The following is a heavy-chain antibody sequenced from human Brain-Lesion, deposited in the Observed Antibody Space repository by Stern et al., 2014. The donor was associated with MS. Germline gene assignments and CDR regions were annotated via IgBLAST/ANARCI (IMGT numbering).Heavy chain of an antibody. CDR1: GGSISSSNW. Sequence: VQLVESGPGLVKPSGTLSLTCAVSGGSISSSNWWSWVRQSPGKGLEWIGESDHSGSTIYNPSPKSRVTVSVDKSKNRFSLNLRSVPAADTAVYFCARFPASRPHVFDSWGQGTLVTVSS. V-gene: IGHV4-4*02. CDR3: ARFPASRPHVFDS. D-gene: IGHD6-13*01. CDR2: SDHSGST. J-gene: IGHJ4*02.